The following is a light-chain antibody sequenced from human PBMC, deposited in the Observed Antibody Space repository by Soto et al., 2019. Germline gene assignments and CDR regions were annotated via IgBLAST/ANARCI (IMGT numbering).Light chain of an antibody. V-gene: IGKV3-15*01. CDR1: QGIGST. CDR2: DAS. J-gene: IGKJ4*01. CDR3: QRYNTSTLT. Sequence: IVMTQSPATLSVSPGEGATLSCRTSQGIGSTLAWYQHKPGQTPRLLIYDASTRATGVPARFSGSGSGTEFTLPLNRLPSEELAVYYCQRYNTSTLTFGGG.